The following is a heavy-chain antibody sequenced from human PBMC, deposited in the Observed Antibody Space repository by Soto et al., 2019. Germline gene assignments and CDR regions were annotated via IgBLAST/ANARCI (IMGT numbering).Heavy chain of an antibody. J-gene: IGHJ4*02. CDR3: VKGQYSGVEGGLDY. CDR1: GLTFKSYA. CDR2: ISGSGVST. V-gene: IGHV3-23*01. Sequence: EVHLLESGGGLVQPGGSVRLSCAASGLTFKSYAMSWVRQAPGKGLVWVSGISGSGVSTDYADSVKGRFTITRDNSKNPLYLQMNSSRVEDTALYYGVKGQYSGVEGGLDYWGQGTLVTVCS. D-gene: IGHD1-26*01.